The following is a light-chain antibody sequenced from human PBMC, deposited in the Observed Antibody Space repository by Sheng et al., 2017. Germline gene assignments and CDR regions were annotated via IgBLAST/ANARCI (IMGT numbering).Light chain of an antibody. V-gene: IGKV3-20*01. CDR1: QSVSSN. J-gene: IGKJ1*01. CDR2: GAS. Sequence: ETVMTQSPATLSVSPGERATLSCRASQSVSSNLAWYQKRPGQAPRVLIYGASKRATGIPDRFSGSGSGRDFTLTISRLEPEDFAVYYCQQYGSSPWTFGHGTKVEVK. CDR3: QQYGSSPWT.